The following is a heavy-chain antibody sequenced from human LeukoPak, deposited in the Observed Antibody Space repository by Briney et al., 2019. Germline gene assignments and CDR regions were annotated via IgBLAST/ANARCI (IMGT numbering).Heavy chain of an antibody. CDR3: ARDDNDLYGMDV. CDR2: IFYSGST. D-gene: IGHD1-1*01. V-gene: IGHV4-31*03. CDR1: GGSISSGGSY. Sequence: PSETLSLTCTVSGGSISSGGSYWTWIRQHPGKGLEWIGYIFYSGSTYYNPSLKSRLTISVDTSKNQFSLKLSSVTAADTAVYYCARDDNDLYGMDVWGQGTLVAVSS. J-gene: IGHJ6*02.